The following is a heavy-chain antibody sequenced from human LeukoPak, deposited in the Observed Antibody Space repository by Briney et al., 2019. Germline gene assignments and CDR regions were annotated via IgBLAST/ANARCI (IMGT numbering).Heavy chain of an antibody. V-gene: IGHV3-48*01. J-gene: IGHJ3*02. CDR1: GFTFSSYS. CDR3: AREPRGWLRAPHAFDI. Sequence: PGGSLRLSCAASGFTFSSYSMNWVRQAPGKGLEWVSYISSSSSTIYYADSVKGRFTISRDNAENSLYLQMNSLRAEDTAVYYCAREPRGWLRAPHAFDIWGQGTMVTVSS. D-gene: IGHD5-12*01. CDR2: ISSSSSTI.